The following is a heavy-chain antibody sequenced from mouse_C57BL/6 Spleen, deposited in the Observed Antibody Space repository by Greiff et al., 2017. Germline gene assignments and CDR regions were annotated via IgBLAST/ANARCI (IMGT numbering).Heavy chain of an antibody. CDR3: ARGTTVVGDYYYAMDY. CDR1: GYTFTSYW. J-gene: IGHJ4*01. V-gene: IGHV1-55*01. Sequence: QVQLQQPGAELVKPGASVKMSCKASGYTFTSYWITWVKQRPGQGLEWIGDIYPGSGSTKYNEKFKSKATLTVDTSSSTAYMQLSSLTSEDSAVYYGARGTTVVGDYYYAMDYWGQGTSVTVSS. CDR2: IYPGSGST. D-gene: IGHD1-1*01.